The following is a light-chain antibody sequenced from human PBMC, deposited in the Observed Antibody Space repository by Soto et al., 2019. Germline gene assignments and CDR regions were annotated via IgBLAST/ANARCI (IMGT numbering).Light chain of an antibody. V-gene: IGLV2-14*01. CDR1: TSDIGHYNY. Sequence: QSVLTQPASVSGSPGQSITISCTGTTSDIGHYNYVSWYQHHPGKAPKLMIYEVTNRPSGISKRFSGSKSGNTATLTISGLQAEDESDYYCNSYTSSSTLNVFGTGTKV. CDR3: NSYTSSSTLNV. CDR2: EVT. J-gene: IGLJ1*01.